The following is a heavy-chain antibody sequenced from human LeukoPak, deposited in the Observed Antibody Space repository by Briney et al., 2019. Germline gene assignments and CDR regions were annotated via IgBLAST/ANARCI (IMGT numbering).Heavy chain of an antibody. J-gene: IGHJ6*02. D-gene: IGHD3-16*01. Sequence: GGSLRLPCVASGFTFGKYWMSWVRQAPGKGLEWVANIKLDGSEKNYVDSVKGRFTISRDNTKNSLYLQMNSLRAEDTAVYFCARGGGLDVWGQGATVTVSS. CDR1: GFTFGKYW. CDR3: ARGGGLDV. CDR2: IKLDGSEK. V-gene: IGHV3-7*03.